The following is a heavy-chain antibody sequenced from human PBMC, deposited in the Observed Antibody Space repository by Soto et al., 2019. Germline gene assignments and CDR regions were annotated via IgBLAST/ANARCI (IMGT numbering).Heavy chain of an antibody. V-gene: IGHV3-30*04. D-gene: IGHD1-7*01. J-gene: IGHJ4*02. CDR1: GFTFRAFS. Sequence: QVQLVESGGAVVQPGRSLRLSCVASGFTFRAFSLHWVLQAPGKGLEWVALVSYDGRKEFYADSVEGRFTVSRDNFKNTLYLQMNSLRPEDTAMYFCAVPRGELLYYFDYWGQGALVTVSS. CDR3: AVPRGELLYYFDY. CDR2: VSYDGRKE.